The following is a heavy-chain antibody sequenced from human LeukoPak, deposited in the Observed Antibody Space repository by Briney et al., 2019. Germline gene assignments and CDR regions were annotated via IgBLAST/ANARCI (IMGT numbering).Heavy chain of an antibody. V-gene: IGHV3-74*01. J-gene: IGHJ4*02. CDR2: INSDGSNI. CDR1: GFTFRDFW. D-gene: IGHD6-6*01. CDR3: ARSRYSTSSGGFDY. Sequence: GGSLRLSCAASGFTFRDFWMHWVRQAPGKGLVWVSRINSDGSNITYADSVKGRFTISRDNAKNTLYLQMNSLRGEDTAVYYCARSRYSTSSGGFDYWGQGILVTVSS.